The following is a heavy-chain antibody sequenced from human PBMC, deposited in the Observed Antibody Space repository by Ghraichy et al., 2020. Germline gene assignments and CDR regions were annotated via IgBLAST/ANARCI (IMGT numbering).Heavy chain of an antibody. CDR1: GYTFTSYG. Sequence: ASVKVSCKASGYTFTSYGISWVRQAPGQGLEWMGWISAYNGNTNYAQKLQGRVTMTTDTSTSTAYMELRSLRSDDTAVYYCARAGGDRIQLWLRNVYNEQWGQGTLVTVSS. D-gene: IGHD5-18*01. CDR3: ARAGGDRIQLWLRNVYNEQ. CDR2: ISAYNGNT. J-gene: IGHJ4*02. V-gene: IGHV1-18*01.